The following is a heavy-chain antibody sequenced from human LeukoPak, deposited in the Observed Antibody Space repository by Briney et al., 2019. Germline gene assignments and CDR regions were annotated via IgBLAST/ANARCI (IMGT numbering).Heavy chain of an antibody. CDR3: AKDNGSPSLVVVLVATAPDY. Sequence: GGSLRLSCVASGFIFSSYWMSWVRQAPGKGLEWVANIKQGGSEKYYVDSVKGRFTISRDNSKNTVYLQMNSLSAEDTAVYYCAKDNGSPSLVVVLVATAPDYWGQGTLVTVSS. J-gene: IGHJ4*02. CDR1: GFIFSSYW. D-gene: IGHD2-15*01. V-gene: IGHV3-7*04. CDR2: IKQGGSEK.